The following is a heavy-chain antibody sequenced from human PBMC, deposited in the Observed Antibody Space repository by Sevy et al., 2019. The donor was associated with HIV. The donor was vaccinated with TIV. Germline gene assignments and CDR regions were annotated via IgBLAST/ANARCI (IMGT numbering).Heavy chain of an antibody. CDR3: ARRRYFYASGWKDVLDI. CDR1: GGSFSGHY. CDR2: INHGEIT. V-gene: IGHV4-34*01. D-gene: IGHD3-10*01. Sequence: SETLSLTCGVYGGSFSGHYWSWLRQTPEKGLEWIGEINHGEITDYNPSLESRVTMSVDTSKNQFSLKLKSVTAADTAVHYCARRRYFYASGWKDVLDIWGQGTLVTVSS. J-gene: IGHJ3*02.